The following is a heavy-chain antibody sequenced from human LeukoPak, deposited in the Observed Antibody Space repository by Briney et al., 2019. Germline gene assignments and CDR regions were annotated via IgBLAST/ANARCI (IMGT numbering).Heavy chain of an antibody. D-gene: IGHD6-6*01. CDR1: GYSFTTYG. Sequence: EASVKVSCEASGYSFTTYGISWVGQAPGQGLEWMGWISAYNGNTNYAQKLQGRVTMTTDTSTSTAYMELRSLRYDDTAVYYCARDMIAARPNWFDPWGQGTLVAVSS. CDR3: ARDMIAARPNWFDP. V-gene: IGHV1-18*01. J-gene: IGHJ5*02. CDR2: ISAYNGNT.